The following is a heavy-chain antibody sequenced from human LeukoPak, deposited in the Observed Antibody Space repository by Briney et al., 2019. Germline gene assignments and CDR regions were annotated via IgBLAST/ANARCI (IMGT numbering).Heavy chain of an antibody. J-gene: IGHJ4*02. CDR3: ARAAYCGGDCYSIFDY. V-gene: IGHV1-69*13. D-gene: IGHD2-21*02. CDR2: IIPIFGTA. Sequence: ASVTVSCKASGGTFTSYAIIWGRQAPGQGLEWMGGIIPIFGTANYAQKFQGRVTITADESTSTAYIELSSLRSEDTAVYYCARAAYCGGDCYSIFDYWGQGTLVTVSS. CDR1: GGTFTSYA.